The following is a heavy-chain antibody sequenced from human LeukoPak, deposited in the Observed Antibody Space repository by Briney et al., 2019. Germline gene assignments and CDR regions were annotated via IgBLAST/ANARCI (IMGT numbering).Heavy chain of an antibody. CDR1: GGAISNTSYY. CDR3: ARDTYYYDSSGYYYVGQYFDY. CDR2: EWDNGST. J-gene: IGHJ4*02. Sequence: ASETLSLTCTVSGGAISNTSYYWGWIRQPPGNGLEWIGIEWDNGSTYYNPSLEIRVTISVDTSKNQFSLKLSSVTAADTAVYYCARDTYYYDSSGYYYVGQYFDYWGQGTLVSVSS. V-gene: IGHV4-39*07. D-gene: IGHD3-22*01.